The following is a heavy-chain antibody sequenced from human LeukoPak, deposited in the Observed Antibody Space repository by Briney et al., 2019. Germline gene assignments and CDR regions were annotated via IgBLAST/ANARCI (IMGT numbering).Heavy chain of an antibody. D-gene: IGHD2-21*02. CDR1: GFSFGGYA. CDR3: VKSGGYATAIRYFDL. V-gene: IGHV3-9*01. Sequence: GGSLRLSCAASGFSFGGYALHWVRHAPGKGLEWVPSISWNSGYIVHADSVKGRFTISRDNAKNSLYLQMDSLRTEDTALYYCVKSGGYATAIRYFDLWGRGTLVTVSS. CDR2: ISWNSGYI. J-gene: IGHJ2*01.